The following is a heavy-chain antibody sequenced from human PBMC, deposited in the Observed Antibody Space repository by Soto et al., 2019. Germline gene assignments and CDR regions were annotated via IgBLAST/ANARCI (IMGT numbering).Heavy chain of an antibody. CDR1: GFTFSSYA. D-gene: IGHD3-3*01. Sequence: GGSLRLSCAASGFTFSSYAMHWVRQAPGKGLEWVAVISYDGSNKYYADSVKGRFTISRDNSKSTLYLQMNSLRAEDTAVYYCARTGFWSGSAFDYWGQGTLVTVSS. CDR2: ISYDGSNK. J-gene: IGHJ4*02. V-gene: IGHV3-30-3*01. CDR3: ARTGFWSGSAFDY.